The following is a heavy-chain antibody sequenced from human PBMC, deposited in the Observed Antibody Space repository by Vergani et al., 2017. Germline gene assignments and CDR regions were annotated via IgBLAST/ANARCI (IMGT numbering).Heavy chain of an antibody. CDR3: ARDLGAAALDY. CDR2: IWYDGINK. V-gene: IGHV3-33*01. CDR1: GFTFRSYG. J-gene: IGHJ4*02. Sequence: QVQLVESGGGVVQPGRSLRLSCAASGFTFRSYGMPWVRQAPGKGLEWVAVIWYDGINKYYADSVKGRFTISRDNSKNTLFLQMNSLRAEDTAVYCCARDLGAAALDYWGQGTLVTVSS. D-gene: IGHD6-13*01.